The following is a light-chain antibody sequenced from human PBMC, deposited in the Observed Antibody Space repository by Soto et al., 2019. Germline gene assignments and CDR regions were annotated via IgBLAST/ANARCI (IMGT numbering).Light chain of an antibody. J-gene: IGLJ1*01. V-gene: IGLV2-14*01. CDR1: SSDVGGYNY. CDR3: SSDTSSSTLAGV. Sequence: SALTQPASVSGSPGQSITISCTGTSSDVGGYNYVSWYQQHPGKAPKLMIYEVSNRPSGVSNRFSGSKSGNTASLTISGLQAEDEADYYCSSDTSSSTLAGVFANGTKVT. CDR2: EVS.